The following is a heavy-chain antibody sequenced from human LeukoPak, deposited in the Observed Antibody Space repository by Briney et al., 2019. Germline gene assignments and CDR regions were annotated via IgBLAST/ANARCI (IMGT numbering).Heavy chain of an antibody. CDR1: GYTFTSYY. J-gene: IGHJ5*02. CDR3: ARARRDCSSTSCRFDP. V-gene: IGHV1-46*01. D-gene: IGHD2-2*01. Sequence: ASVKVSCKASGYTFTSYYMHWVRQAPGQGLEWMGIINPSGGSTSYAQKFQGRATMTRDMSTSTVYMELSSLRSEDTAVYYCARARRDCSSTSCRFDPWGQGTLVTVSS. CDR2: INPSGGST.